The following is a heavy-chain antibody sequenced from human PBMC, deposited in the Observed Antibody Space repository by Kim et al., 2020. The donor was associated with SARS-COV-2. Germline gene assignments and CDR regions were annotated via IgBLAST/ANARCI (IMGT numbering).Heavy chain of an antibody. CDR2: ISAYNGNT. V-gene: IGHV1-18*01. J-gene: IGHJ4*02. D-gene: IGHD3-22*01. CDR1: GYTFTSYG. CDR3: ARAHPGYYYDSSGYPYFDY. Sequence: ASVKVSCKASGYTFTSYGISWVRQAPGQGLEWMGWISAYNGNTNYAQKLQGRVTMTTDTSTSTAYMELRSLSSDDTAVYYCARAHPGYYYDSSGYPYFDYWGQGTLVTVSS.